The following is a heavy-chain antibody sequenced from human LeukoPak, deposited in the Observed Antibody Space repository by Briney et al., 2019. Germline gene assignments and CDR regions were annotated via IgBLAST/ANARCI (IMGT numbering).Heavy chain of an antibody. J-gene: IGHJ6*03. CDR3: ARGGRRIAARQYYYYMDV. V-gene: IGHV1-69*13. CDR2: IIPIFGTA. CDR1: GYTFTSYG. Sequence: GASVKVSCKASGYTFTSYGISWVRQAPGQGLEWMGGIIPIFGTANYAQKFQGRVTITADESTSTAYMELSSLRSEDTAVYYCARGGRRIAARQYYYYMDVWGKGTTVTVSS. D-gene: IGHD6-6*01.